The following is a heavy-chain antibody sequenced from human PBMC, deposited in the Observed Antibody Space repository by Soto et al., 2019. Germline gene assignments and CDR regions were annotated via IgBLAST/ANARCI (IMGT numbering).Heavy chain of an antibody. V-gene: IGHV3-30*03. J-gene: IGHJ4*02. CDR3: GAGQYSTAY. CDR1: GFSFTNYG. D-gene: IGHD6-13*01. Sequence: QVQLVESGGGEVQPGKSLRLSCAASGFSFTNYGMHWVRQAPGKGLECVALISYDGTNKYYADSVKGRFTLSRDNSKNTLNLQTNSLRPEERAVYCCGAGQYSTAYWGQGAPGSVSS. CDR2: ISYDGTNK.